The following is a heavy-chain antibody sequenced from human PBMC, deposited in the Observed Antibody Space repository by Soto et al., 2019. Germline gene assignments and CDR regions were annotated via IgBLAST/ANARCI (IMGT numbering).Heavy chain of an antibody. D-gene: IGHD3-10*01. CDR2: MNPNSGNT. CDR1: GYTFTSYD. Sequence: ASVKVSCKASGYTFTSYDINWVRQATGQGLEWMGWMNPNSGNTGYAQKFQGRVTMTRNTSISTAYMEMSSLRSEETAVYYCARTRLSYYYGSGSYPLNYGMDVWGQGTTVTVSS. J-gene: IGHJ6*02. CDR3: ARTRLSYYYGSGSYPLNYGMDV. V-gene: IGHV1-8*01.